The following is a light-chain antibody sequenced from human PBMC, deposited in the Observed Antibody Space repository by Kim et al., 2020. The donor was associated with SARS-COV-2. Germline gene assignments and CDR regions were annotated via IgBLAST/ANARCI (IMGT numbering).Light chain of an antibody. Sequence: EIVLTQSPGTLSLSPGERATLSCRASQSVSSSYLAWYQQKPGQAPRLLIYGVSSRATGIPDRFSGSGSGTDFTLTISRLEPEDFAVYYCQQYGSSPGLTFGGGTKVDIK. J-gene: IGKJ4*01. CDR1: QSVSSSY. V-gene: IGKV3-20*01. CDR3: QQYGSSPGLT. CDR2: GVS.